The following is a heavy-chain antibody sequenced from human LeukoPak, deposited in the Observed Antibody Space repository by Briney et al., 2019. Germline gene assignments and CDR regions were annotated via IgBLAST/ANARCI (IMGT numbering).Heavy chain of an antibody. CDR3: ARSRHSYYSSGFPHY. D-gene: IGHD3-22*01. Sequence: RPGGSLRLSCAASGFTFDDYSMTGVRQAPGKGLEWVSGINCNGGSTGYADSVKGRFTISRDNSKNSLYLQMNSLRAEDTALYYCARSRHSYYSSGFPHYWGQGTLVTVSS. CDR1: GFTFDDYS. V-gene: IGHV3-20*04. J-gene: IGHJ4*02. CDR2: INCNGGST.